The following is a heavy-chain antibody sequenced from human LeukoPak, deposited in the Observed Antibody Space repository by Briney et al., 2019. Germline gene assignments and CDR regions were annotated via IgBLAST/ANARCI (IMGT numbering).Heavy chain of an antibody. D-gene: IGHD6-13*01. Sequence: GRSLRLSCAASGFTFSSYGMHWVRQAPGKGLEWVAVISYDGSNKYYADSVRGRFTISRDNSKNTLYLQLNSLRAEDTAVFYCAKDFRIAARGTATDYFDSWGQGTLVTVSS. CDR3: AKDFRIAARGTATDYFDS. CDR1: GFTFSSYG. CDR2: ISYDGSNK. V-gene: IGHV3-30*18. J-gene: IGHJ4*02.